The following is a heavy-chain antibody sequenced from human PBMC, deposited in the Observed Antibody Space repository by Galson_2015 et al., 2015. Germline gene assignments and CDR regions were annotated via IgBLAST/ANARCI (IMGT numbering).Heavy chain of an antibody. CDR3: ARVGGVFKAGSMIVSSGYFDL. V-gene: IGHV4-4*02. D-gene: IGHD3-22*01. Sequence: LSLTCAVSGGSISSSNWWSWVRQPPGKGLEWIGEIYHSGSTNYNPSLKSRVTISVDKSKNQFSLKLSSVTAADTAVYYCARVGGVFKAGSMIVSSGYFDLWGRGTLVTVSS. J-gene: IGHJ2*01. CDR2: IYHSGST. CDR1: GGSISSSNW.